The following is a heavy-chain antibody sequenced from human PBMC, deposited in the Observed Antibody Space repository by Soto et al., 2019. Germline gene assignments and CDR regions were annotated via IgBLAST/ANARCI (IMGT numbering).Heavy chain of an antibody. D-gene: IGHD3-10*01. CDR2: ISAYNGKT. CDR3: ARGNYYGSGSFYY. CDR1: GYTFSSYG. Sequence: QVQLVQSGPEVKEPGASVKVSCKASGYTFSSYGFSWVRQAPGQGLEWMGWISAYNGKTNYLQRLQGRVNMTTDTSTSTAYMELKSLRSDDTAVYYCARGNYYGSGSFYYWGQGTLVTVSS. J-gene: IGHJ4*02. V-gene: IGHV1-18*01.